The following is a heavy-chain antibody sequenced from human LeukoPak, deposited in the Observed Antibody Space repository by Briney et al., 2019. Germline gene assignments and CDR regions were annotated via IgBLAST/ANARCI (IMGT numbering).Heavy chain of an antibody. CDR3: AKDLYRRPPGIAAAGRDYFDY. D-gene: IGHD6-13*01. J-gene: IGHJ4*02. Sequence: GESLRLSCAASGFTFSSYSMNWVRQAPGKGLEWVSAISGSGGSTYYADSVKGRFTISRDNSKNTLYLQMNSLRAEDTAVYYCAKDLYRRPPGIAAAGRDYFDYWGQGTLVTVSS. CDR2: ISGSGGST. CDR1: GFTFSSYS. V-gene: IGHV3-23*01.